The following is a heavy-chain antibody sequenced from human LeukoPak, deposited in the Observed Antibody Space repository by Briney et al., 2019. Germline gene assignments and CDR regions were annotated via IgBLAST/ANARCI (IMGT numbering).Heavy chain of an antibody. CDR1: GYTFTGYY. V-gene: IGHV1-18*04. J-gene: IGHJ4*02. D-gene: IGHD5-18*01. CDR2: ISAYNGNT. CDR3: ARELSVRGYSYGY. Sequence: ASVKVSCKASGYTFTGYYMHWVRQAPGQGLEWMGWISAYNGNTNYAQKLQGRVTMTTDTSTSTAYMELRSLRSDDTAVYYCARELSVRGYSYGYWGQGTLVTVSS.